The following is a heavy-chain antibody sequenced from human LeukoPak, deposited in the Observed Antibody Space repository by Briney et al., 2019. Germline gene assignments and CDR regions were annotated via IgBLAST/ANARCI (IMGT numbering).Heavy chain of an antibody. V-gene: IGHV1-2*06. CDR1: GYTFTNYD. D-gene: IGHD3-10*01. CDR2: INPNSGGT. J-gene: IGHJ4*02. CDR3: ATGGVRDYYGSGSYYNGGY. Sequence: ASVKVSCKASGYTFTNYDINWVRQAPGQGLEWMGRINPNSGGTNYAQEFQGRVTMTRDTSISTAYMELSRLRSDDTAVYYCATGGVRDYYGSGSYYNGGYWGQGTLVTVSS.